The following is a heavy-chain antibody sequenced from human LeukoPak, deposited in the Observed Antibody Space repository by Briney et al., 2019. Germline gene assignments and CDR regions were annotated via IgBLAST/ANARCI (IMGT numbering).Heavy chain of an antibody. CDR3: AREVPAVRNFDY. J-gene: IGHJ4*02. CDR1: GFTFSSYA. CDR2: ISYDGSNK. D-gene: IGHD2-2*01. Sequence: GGSLRLSCAASGFTFSSYAMHWVRQAPGKGLEWVAVISYDGSNKYYADSVKGRFTISRDNSKNTLYLQMNSLRAEDTAVYYCAREVPAVRNFDYWGQGTLVTVSS. V-gene: IGHV3-30-3*01.